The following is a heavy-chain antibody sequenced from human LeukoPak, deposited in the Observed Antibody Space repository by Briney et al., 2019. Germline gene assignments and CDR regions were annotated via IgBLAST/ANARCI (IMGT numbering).Heavy chain of an antibody. D-gene: IGHD3-3*01. CDR2: IKPDGGDV. CDR3: AGDRAQYYDDAFDI. J-gene: IGHJ3*02. Sequence: GGSLRLSCAASGFTFNIYWMSWVRQAPGKGLEWVANIKPDGGDVYYLDSVKGRFTISRDNAQNSLYLQMNTLRVEDTAVYYCAGDRAQYYDDAFDIWGQGTMVTVSS. CDR1: GFTFNIYW. V-gene: IGHV3-7*01.